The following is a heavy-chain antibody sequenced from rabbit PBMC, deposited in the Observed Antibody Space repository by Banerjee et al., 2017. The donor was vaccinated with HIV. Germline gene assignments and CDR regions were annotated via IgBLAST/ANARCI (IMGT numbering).Heavy chain of an antibody. CDR2: IYAGSSGVT. CDR3: ARAGSRWDSTYFNL. V-gene: IGHV1S40*01. D-gene: IGHD4-2*01. CDR1: GFDLSSYYY. Sequence: QSLEESGGDLVKPEGSLTLTCKASGFDLSSYYYMCWVRQAPGKGLEWIACIYAGSSGVTYYASWAKGRFTISKTSSTTVTLQMTTLTAADTATYFCARAGSRWDSTYFNLWGPGTLVTDS. J-gene: IGHJ4*01.